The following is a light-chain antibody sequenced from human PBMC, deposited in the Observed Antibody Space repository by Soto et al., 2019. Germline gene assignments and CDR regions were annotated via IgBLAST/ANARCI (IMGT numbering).Light chain of an antibody. V-gene: IGKV3-20*01. CDR1: QTVSSTY. CDR2: GAS. J-gene: IGKJ1*01. CDR3: QQYRGSPT. Sequence: EIVLTQSPGTLSLSPGERATLSCRASQTVSSTYLAWYQQKPGQAPRLLIYGASSRATGIPDRFSGSGSETDFTLTISRLEPEDFAVYYCQQYRGSPTFDQGTKVEIK.